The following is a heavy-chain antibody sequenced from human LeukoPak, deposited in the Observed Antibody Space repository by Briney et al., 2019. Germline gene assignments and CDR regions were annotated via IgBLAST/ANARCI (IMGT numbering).Heavy chain of an antibody. CDR1: GGTFSSYA. D-gene: IGHD4-17*01. V-gene: IGHV1-69*04. CDR2: IIPILGIA. Sequence: SVKVSCKASGGTFSSYAISWVRQAPGQGLEWMGRIIPILGIANYAQKFQGRVTITADKSTSTAYMELSSLRSEDTAVYYCARDGTATTLNFDYWGQGTLVTVSS. J-gene: IGHJ4*02. CDR3: ARDGTATTLNFDY.